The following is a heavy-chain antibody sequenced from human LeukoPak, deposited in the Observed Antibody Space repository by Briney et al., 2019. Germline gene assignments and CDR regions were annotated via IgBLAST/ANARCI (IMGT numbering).Heavy chain of an antibody. V-gene: IGHV3-74*01. D-gene: IGHD5-12*01. CDR2: INSDGSST. CDR3: AKDRTYSGYDALDY. CDR1: GFTFSSYW. J-gene: IGHJ4*02. Sequence: GGSLRLSCAASGFTFSSYWMHWVRQAPGKGLVWVSRINSDGSSTTYADSVKGRFTISRDNAKNTLYLQMNSLRTEDTALYYCAKDRTYSGYDALDYWGQGTLVTVSS.